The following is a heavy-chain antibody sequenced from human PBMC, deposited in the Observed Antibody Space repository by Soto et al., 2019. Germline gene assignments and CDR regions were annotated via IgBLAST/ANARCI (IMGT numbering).Heavy chain of an antibody. D-gene: IGHD3-22*01. CDR3: ARGLYFYDKSGYLPFDY. CDR2: IYSGGST. V-gene: IGHV3-53*01. Sequence: EVPLVESGGGLIQPGGSLRLSCAASGFTVSGNYMSWVRQAPGKGLEWVSLIYSGGSTYYADSVKGRFTISRDNSKNTLYLQMNSLRAEDTAVYYCARGLYFYDKSGYLPFDYWGQGNLVTVSS. CDR1: GFTVSGNY. J-gene: IGHJ4*02.